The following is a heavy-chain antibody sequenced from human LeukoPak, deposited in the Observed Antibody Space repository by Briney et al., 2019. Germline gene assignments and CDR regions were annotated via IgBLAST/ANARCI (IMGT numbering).Heavy chain of an antibody. V-gene: IGHV1-46*01. D-gene: IGHD2-21*01. CDR2: INPSGGST. J-gene: IGHJ1*01. CDR1: GYTFTNYY. CDR3: ARDESISILWW. Sequence: ASVKVSCKASGYTFTNYYMHWVRQAPGQGLEWMGIINPSGGSTNYAQRFQGRVTMTRDTSTSTVYMELSSLRSEDTAVYYCARDESISILWWWGQGTLVTVSS.